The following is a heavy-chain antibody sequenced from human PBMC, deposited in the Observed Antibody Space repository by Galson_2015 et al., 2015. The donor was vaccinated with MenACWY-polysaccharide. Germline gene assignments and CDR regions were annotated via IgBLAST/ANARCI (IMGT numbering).Heavy chain of an antibody. CDR1: GFTFTSYA. Sequence: SLRLSCAASGFTFTSYAMSWVRQAPGRGLEWVSAIRSSGTNTYYADSVKGRFTISRDNSKNTLYLQMSSLRAEDTAVYYCAKDSTDFWSVAGRFDHWGQGTLATVSS. D-gene: IGHD3-3*01. J-gene: IGHJ5*02. CDR2: IRSSGTNT. V-gene: IGHV3-23*01. CDR3: AKDSTDFWSVAGRFDH.